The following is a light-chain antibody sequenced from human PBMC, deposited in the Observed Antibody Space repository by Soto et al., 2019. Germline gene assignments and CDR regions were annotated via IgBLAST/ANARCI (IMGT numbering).Light chain of an antibody. CDR1: QSVSGMY. CDR2: GTS. Sequence: EVLLTQSPGTLSLSPGESATLSCRASQSVSGMYLAWYQQKPGQAPRLLIYGTSNRATGIPDRFSGSGSGTDVTLTNRRLEPEDFAMYFCQQYDNSPFPVGPGTKVDIK. V-gene: IGKV3-20*01. CDR3: QQYDNSPFP. J-gene: IGKJ3*01.